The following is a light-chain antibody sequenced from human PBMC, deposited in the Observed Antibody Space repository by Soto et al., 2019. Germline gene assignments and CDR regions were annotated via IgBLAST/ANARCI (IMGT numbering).Light chain of an antibody. CDR3: TSCTSSSTPYV. CDR2: DVS. V-gene: IGLV2-14*01. CDR1: SSDVGGYTY. Sequence: QSVLTQPASVSGSPGQSITISCAGTSSDVGGYTYVSWYQQQPGKAPKLMNYDVSNRPSGVSNRFSGSKSGNTASLTISGLQAEDEADYYCTSCTSSSTPYVFGGGTKVTVL. J-gene: IGLJ1*01.